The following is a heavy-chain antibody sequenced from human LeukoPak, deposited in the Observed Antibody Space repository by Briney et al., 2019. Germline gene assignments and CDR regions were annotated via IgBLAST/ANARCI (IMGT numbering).Heavy chain of an antibody. Sequence: PSQTLSLTCTVSAGSISVYHWSWIRQPPRKGLEWIGYLYDTGITTYSPSLKSRVTISVDTSNNQISLKLTSVTAADTAIYFCAKEGMGSEATTADGAFDIWGQGTTVTVSS. V-gene: IGHV4-4*08. CDR2: LYDTGIT. CDR3: AKEGMGSEATTADGAFDI. J-gene: IGHJ3*02. CDR1: AGSISVYH. D-gene: IGHD1-26*01.